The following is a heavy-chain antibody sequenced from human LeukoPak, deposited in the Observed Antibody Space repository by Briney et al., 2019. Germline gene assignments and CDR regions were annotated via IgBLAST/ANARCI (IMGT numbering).Heavy chain of an antibody. CDR1: GGTFSSYA. CDR3: AIQGGEFITMVRGVRVPWDY. J-gene: IGHJ4*02. D-gene: IGHD3-10*01. V-gene: IGHV1-69*13. CDR2: IIPIFGTA. Sequence: ASVKVSCKASGGTFSSYAISWVRQAPGQGLEWMGGIIPIFGTANYAQKFQGRVTITADESTSTAYMELSSLRSEDTAVYYCAIQGGEFITMVRGVRVPWDYWGQGTLVTVSS.